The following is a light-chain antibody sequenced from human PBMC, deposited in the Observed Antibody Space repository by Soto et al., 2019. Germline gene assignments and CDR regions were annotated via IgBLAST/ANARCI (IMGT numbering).Light chain of an antibody. CDR2: GAS. CDR1: QSISDT. J-gene: IGKJ1*01. V-gene: IGKV3-15*01. Sequence: ETVLTQSPGTLSLSPGGRATLSCRASQSISDTLAWYQQKPGQVPRLLIYGASTRATGIPARFSGSRSGTEFTLTISGLQSEDFAVYYCQQYHNWPPTFGQGTKVDIK. CDR3: QQYHNWPPT.